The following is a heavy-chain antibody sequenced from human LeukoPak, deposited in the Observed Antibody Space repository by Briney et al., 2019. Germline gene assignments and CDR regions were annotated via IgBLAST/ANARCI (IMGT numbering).Heavy chain of an antibody. Sequence: PGGSLRLSCAASGFTFSSYAMHWVRQAPGKGLEWVAVISYDGSNKYYADSVKGRFTISRDNSKNTLYLQMNSLRAEDTAVYYCARDRRYGSGSYGRFDYWGQGTLVTVSS. CDR1: GFTFSSYA. CDR3: ARDRRYGSGSYGRFDY. J-gene: IGHJ4*02. V-gene: IGHV3-30-3*01. D-gene: IGHD3-10*01. CDR2: ISYDGSNK.